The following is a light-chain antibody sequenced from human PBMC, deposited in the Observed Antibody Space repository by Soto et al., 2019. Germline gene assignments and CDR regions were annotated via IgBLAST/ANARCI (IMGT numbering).Light chain of an antibody. CDR1: QSISIW. J-gene: IGKJ5*01. CDR3: QQFHTFPIT. Sequence: DIQMTQSPSTLSASAGDRVTITCRASQSISIWLAWYQQRPGKAPKLLMNDASSLESGVPSRFSGSGSGTEFTLTISSLQPDDFATYYCQQFHTFPITFGQGTRLE. CDR2: DAS. V-gene: IGKV1-5*01.